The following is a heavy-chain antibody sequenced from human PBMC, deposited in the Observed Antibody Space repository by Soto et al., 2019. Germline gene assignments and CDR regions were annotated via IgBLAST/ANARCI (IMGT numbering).Heavy chain of an antibody. CDR1: GYTFTSYG. CDR3: ARRITGEARSDCYFDL. J-gene: IGHJ2*01. V-gene: IGHV1-18*01. D-gene: IGHD1-20*01. CDR2: ISAYNGNT. Sequence: QVQLVQSGAEVKKPGASVKVSCKASGYTFTSYGISWVRQAPGQGLEWMGWISAYNGNTNYAQKLQGRVTMTTDTPPSTAHMELRGLRSDDTAVYYCARRITGEARSDCYFDLWGRGTLVTVSS.